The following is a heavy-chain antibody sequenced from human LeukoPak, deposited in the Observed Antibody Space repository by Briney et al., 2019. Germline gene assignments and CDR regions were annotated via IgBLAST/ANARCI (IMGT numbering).Heavy chain of an antibody. V-gene: IGHV1-2*06. D-gene: IGHD3-22*01. CDR1: GYTFTSYG. J-gene: IGHJ4*02. Sequence: ASVKVSCKASGYTFTSYGISWVRQAPGQGLEWMGRINPNSGGTNYAQKFQGRVTMTRDTSINTAYMELSRLRSDDTAVYYCARDVSYYDSGYYYDYWGQGTLVTVSS. CDR2: INPNSGGT. CDR3: ARDVSYYDSGYYYDY.